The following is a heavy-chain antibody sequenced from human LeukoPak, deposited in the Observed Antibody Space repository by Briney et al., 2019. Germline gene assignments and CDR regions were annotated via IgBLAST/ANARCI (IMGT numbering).Heavy chain of an antibody. CDR1: GYTFTSYG. Sequence: GASVKVSCKASGYTFTSYGISWVRQAPAQGHEWMGWISTYNGNTNYAQKLQGRVTMTTDTSTTTAYMELRSLRSDDTAVYYWARGYDILTGYTPLGYWGQGTLVTVSS. V-gene: IGHV1-18*01. CDR3: ARGYDILTGYTPLGY. D-gene: IGHD3-9*01. CDR2: ISTYNGNT. J-gene: IGHJ4*02.